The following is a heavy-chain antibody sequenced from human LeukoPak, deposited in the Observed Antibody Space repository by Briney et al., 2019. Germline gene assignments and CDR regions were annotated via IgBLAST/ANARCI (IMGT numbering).Heavy chain of an antibody. V-gene: IGHV3-21*01. CDR3: ARRYYDTTGYAFDV. J-gene: IGHJ3*01. Sequence: GGSLRLSCVASGFTFNTYTMNWVRQAPGKGLEWISCVGRDGSIHYADSVKGRITISRDNTKNSLFLQMNSLRAEDTAIYYCARRYYDTTGYAFDVWGQGTMVTVSS. CDR2: VGRDGSI. D-gene: IGHD3-22*01. CDR1: GFTFNTYT.